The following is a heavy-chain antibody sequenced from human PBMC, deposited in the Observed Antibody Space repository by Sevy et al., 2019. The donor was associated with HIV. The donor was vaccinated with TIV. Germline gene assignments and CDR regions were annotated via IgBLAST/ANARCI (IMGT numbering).Heavy chain of an antibody. CDR1: GYTLSQIS. CDR3: ATTKDYYDSSGSPFDS. J-gene: IGHJ4*02. V-gene: IGHV1-24*01. CDR2: FDPEDGET. Sequence: ASVKVSCKVSGYTLSQISMHWVRQAPGKGREWVGSFDPEDGETIYAQKFQARVTMTEDTSTDTAYMELSSLRSDDTAVYYCATTKDYYDSSGSPFDSWGQGTLVTVSS. D-gene: IGHD3-22*01.